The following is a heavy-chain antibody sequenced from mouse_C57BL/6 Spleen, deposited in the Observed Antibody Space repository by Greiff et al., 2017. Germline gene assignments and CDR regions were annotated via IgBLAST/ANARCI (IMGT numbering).Heavy chain of an antibody. CDR2: IDPSDSYT. J-gene: IGHJ2*01. CDR3: ARSLISTVVDY. Sequence: VQLQQPGAELVMPGASVKLSCKASGYTFTSYSMHWVKQRPGQGLEWIGEIDPSDSYTNYNQKFKGKSTLTVDKSSSTAYMQLSSLTSEDSAVYYCARSLISTVVDYWGQGTTLTVSS. D-gene: IGHD1-1*01. CDR1: GYTFTSYS. V-gene: IGHV1-69*01.